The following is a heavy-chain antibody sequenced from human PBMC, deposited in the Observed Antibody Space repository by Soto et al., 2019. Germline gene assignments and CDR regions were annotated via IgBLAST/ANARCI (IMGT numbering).Heavy chain of an antibody. CDR1: GYSFTSYW. Sequence: PGESLKISCKGSGYSFTSYWIGWVRQMPGKGLEWMGIIYPGDSDTRYSPSFQGQVTISADKSISTAYLQWSSLKASDTAMYYWASNNPNYYDSSPYGMDVWGQGTTVTVSS. CDR3: ASNNPNYYDSSPYGMDV. D-gene: IGHD3-22*01. J-gene: IGHJ6*02. CDR2: IYPGDSDT. V-gene: IGHV5-51*01.